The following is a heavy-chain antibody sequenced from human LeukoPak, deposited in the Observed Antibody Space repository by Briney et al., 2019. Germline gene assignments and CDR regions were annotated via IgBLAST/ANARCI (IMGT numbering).Heavy chain of an antibody. J-gene: IGHJ5*02. CDR2: IYYSGST. D-gene: IGHD6-13*01. Sequence: SETLSLTCTVSGGSISSYYWSWIRQPPGKGLEWIGIIYYSGSTNYNPSLKSRVTISVDTSKNQFSLKLSSVTAADTAVYYCARDRYSSSWYQSWFDPWGQGTLVTVSS. V-gene: IGHV4-59*01. CDR1: GGSISSYY. CDR3: ARDRYSSSWYQSWFDP.